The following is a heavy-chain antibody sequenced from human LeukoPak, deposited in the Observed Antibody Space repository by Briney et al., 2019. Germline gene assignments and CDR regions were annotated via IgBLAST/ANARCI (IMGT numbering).Heavy chain of an antibody. CDR1: GFTFSSCG. Sequence: GGSLRLSCAASGFTFSSCGMHWVRQAPVKGLEWVAVYDGSNKYYADSVKGRFTISRDNSKNTLYLQMNSLRAEDTAVYYCAIEPLVAAAPAFDYWGQGTLVTVSS. CDR2: YDGSNK. J-gene: IGHJ4*02. V-gene: IGHV3-33*01. D-gene: IGHD6-13*01. CDR3: AIEPLVAAAPAFDY.